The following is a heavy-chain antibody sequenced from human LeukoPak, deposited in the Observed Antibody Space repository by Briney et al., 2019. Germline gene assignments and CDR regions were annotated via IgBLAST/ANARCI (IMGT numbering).Heavy chain of an antibody. CDR1: GFTFDRYT. J-gene: IGHJ4*02. CDR3: AKDADIVVVVAADFDY. CDR2: ISGSGGST. Sequence: PGESLRLSCAASGFTFDRYTIHWVRQAPGKGLEWVSAISGSGGSTYYADSVKGRFTISRDNSKNTLYLQMNSLRAEDTAVYYCAKDADIVVVVAADFDYWGQGTLVTVSS. D-gene: IGHD2-15*01. V-gene: IGHV3-23*01.